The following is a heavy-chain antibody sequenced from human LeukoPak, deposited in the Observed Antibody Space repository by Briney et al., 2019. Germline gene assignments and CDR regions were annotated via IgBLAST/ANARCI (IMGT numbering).Heavy chain of an antibody. CDR3: ASNGSSSSMDY. CDR1: GYSFTSYD. D-gene: IGHD6-6*01. CDR2: MNPNSGNT. J-gene: IGHJ4*02. Sequence: ASVKVSCKASGYSFTSYDINWVRQATGQGLEWMGWMNPNSGNTGSAQKFQGRLTITRNTSITTAYMELSSLRSEDTAVYYCASNGSSSSMDYWGQGTLVTVSS. V-gene: IGHV1-8*03.